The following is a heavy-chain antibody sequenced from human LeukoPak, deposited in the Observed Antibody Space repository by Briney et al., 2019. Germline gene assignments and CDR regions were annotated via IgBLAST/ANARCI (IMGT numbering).Heavy chain of an antibody. CDR2: INPNSGGT. V-gene: IGHV1-2*02. J-gene: IGHJ6*02. D-gene: IGHD5-12*01. CDR1: GYTFTGYY. Sequence: ASVKVSCKASGYTFTGYYMHWVRQAPGQGLEWMGWINPNSGGTNYAQKFQGRVTMTRDTSISTAYMELSRLRSDDTAVYYCARAAVVATILDYYYYGMHAWGHGTMATVSS. CDR3: ARAAVVATILDYYYYGMHA.